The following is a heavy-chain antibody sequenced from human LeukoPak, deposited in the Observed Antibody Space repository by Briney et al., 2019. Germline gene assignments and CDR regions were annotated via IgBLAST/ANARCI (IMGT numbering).Heavy chain of an antibody. CDR1: GFTFSDHY. Sequence: PGGSLRLSCAASGFTFSDHYMDWVRQAPGKGLEWVGRTRNKANSYTTEYAASVKGRFTISRDDSKNSLYLQMNSLKTEDTAVYYCARDGRDSGTDDDYFDYWGQGTLVTVSS. J-gene: IGHJ4*02. CDR3: ARDGRDSGTDDDYFDY. D-gene: IGHD1-26*01. V-gene: IGHV3-72*01. CDR2: TRNKANSYTT.